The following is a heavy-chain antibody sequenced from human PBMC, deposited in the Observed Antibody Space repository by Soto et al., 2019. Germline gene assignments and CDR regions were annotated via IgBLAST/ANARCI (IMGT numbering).Heavy chain of an antibody. J-gene: IGHJ6*02. CDR3: ARDYYDSSGFHYYGMDV. V-gene: IGHV4-34*01. CDR2: INHRGST. D-gene: IGHD3-22*01. Sequence: SETLSLTCAVYGGSFSGYYWSWIRQPPGKGLEWIGEINHRGSTNYNPSLRSRVTISVDTSKKQFSLRAEDTAVYYCARDYYDSSGFHYYGMDVWGQGTTVTVSS. CDR1: GGSFSGYY.